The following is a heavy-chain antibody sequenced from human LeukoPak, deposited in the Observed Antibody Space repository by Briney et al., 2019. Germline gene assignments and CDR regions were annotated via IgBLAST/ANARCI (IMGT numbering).Heavy chain of an antibody. D-gene: IGHD5-18*01. V-gene: IGHV3-30*18. J-gene: IGHJ5*02. CDR1: GFTFSSYG. CDR3: AKEGVRGYSYGYGTRNKWFDP. CDR2: ISYDGSNK. Sequence: GGSLRLSCAASGFTFSSYGMHWVRQAPGKGLEWVAVISYDGSNKYYADSVKGRFTISRDNSKNTLYLQMNSLRAEDTAVYYCAKEGVRGYSYGYGTRNKWFDPWGQGTLVTVSS.